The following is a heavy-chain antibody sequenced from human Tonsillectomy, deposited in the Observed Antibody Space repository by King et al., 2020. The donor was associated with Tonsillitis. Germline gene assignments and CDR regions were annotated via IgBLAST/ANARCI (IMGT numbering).Heavy chain of an antibody. CDR2: ISYDGSNK. CDR3: AKEGGRDYDFWSCLIWNWFDP. D-gene: IGHD3-3*01. Sequence: VQLVQSGGGVVQPGRSLRLSCAASGFTFSSYGMHWVRQAPGKGLEWVAVISYDGSNKYCADSVKGRFTISRDNSKNTLYLQMNSLRAEDTAVYYCAKEGGRDYDFWSCLIWNWFDPWGQGTLVTVSS. V-gene: IGHV3-30*18. J-gene: IGHJ5*02. CDR1: GFTFSSYG.